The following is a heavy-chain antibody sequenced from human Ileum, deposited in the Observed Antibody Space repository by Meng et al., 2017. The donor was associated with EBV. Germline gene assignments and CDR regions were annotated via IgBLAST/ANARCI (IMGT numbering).Heavy chain of an antibody. V-gene: IGHV1-8*01. D-gene: IGHD6-19*01. CDR3: ATGVADFEY. J-gene: IGHJ4*02. CDR1: GYTFTSYD. Sequence: QGHVVQSGAEVKKPGASVKVSCKASGYTFTSYDINWVRQGTGQGLEWMGWMNPNRGTTGYAQKFQGRVTMTRNISKSTAYMDLSSLRSEDTAVYYCATGVADFEYWGQGTLVTVSS. CDR2: MNPNRGTT.